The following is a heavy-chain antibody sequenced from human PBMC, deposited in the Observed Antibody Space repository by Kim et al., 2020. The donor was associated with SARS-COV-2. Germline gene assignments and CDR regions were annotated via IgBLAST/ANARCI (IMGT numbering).Heavy chain of an antibody. CDR3: VRYYEWAFDF. CDR1: GFKFTDYS. V-gene: IGHV3-48*04. J-gene: IGHJ3*01. D-gene: IGHD3-3*01. CDR2: ISFIR. Sequence: GGSLRLSCAASGFKFTDYSFNWVRQAPGKGLEWISYISFIRDYADSVKGRFTMSRDDATNSVFLQMNDLTVEDTARYFCVRYYEWAFDFWGQGTMVTVS.